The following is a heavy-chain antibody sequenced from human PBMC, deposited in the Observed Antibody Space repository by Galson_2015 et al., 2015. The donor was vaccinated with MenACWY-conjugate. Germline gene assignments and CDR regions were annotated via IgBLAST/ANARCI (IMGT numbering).Heavy chain of an antibody. D-gene: IGHD1-26*01. CDR1: GYTFTTYW. CDR2: ISPGDSYT. V-gene: IGHV5-51*01. Sequence: QSGAEVKKPGESLKISCKGSGYTFTTYWIGWVRQMPGKGLEWMGFISPGDSYTRYNPAFQGQVTISADKSISTAYLQWNSLQASDTAMYYCTRHPPGGRGMDVWGQGTTVPVSS. J-gene: IGHJ6*02. CDR3: TRHPPGGRGMDV.